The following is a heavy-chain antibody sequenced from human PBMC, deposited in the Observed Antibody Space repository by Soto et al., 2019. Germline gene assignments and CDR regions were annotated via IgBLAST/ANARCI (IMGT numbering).Heavy chain of an antibody. D-gene: IGHD3-10*01. CDR3: AREQVLWSIDY. J-gene: IGHJ4*02. CDR1: GFTFSSYG. V-gene: IGHV3-33*01. Sequence: GGSLRLSCAASGFTFSSYGMHWVRQAPGKGLEWVAVIWYDGSNKYYAGSVKGRFTISRDNSKNTLYLQMNSLRAEDTAVYYCAREQVLWSIDYWGEGTLVTVSS. CDR2: IWYDGSNK.